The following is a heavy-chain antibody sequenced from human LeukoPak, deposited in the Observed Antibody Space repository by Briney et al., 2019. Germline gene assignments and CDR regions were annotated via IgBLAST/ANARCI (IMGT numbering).Heavy chain of an antibody. CDR1: GGSISSSSYY. D-gene: IGHD5-18*01. V-gene: IGHV4-39*07. CDR3: ARGRIQLWPFDY. Sequence: PSETLSLTCTVSGGSISSSSYYWGWIRQPPGTGLEWIGEINHSGSTNYNPSLKSRVTISVDTSKNQFSLKLSSVTAADTAVYYCARGRIQLWPFDYWGQGTLVTVSS. CDR2: INHSGST. J-gene: IGHJ4*02.